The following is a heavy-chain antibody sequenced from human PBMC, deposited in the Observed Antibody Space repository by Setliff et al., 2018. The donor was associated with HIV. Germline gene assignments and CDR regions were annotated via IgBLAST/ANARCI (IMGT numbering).Heavy chain of an antibody. Sequence: PGESLKISCKGSGYSFTSYWIGWVRQMPGKGLEWMGIIYPSGSDTRYSPSFQGQVTISADKSISTAYLQWSSLKASDTAMYYCARLPSSREGVDYYYYYMDVWGKGTTVTVSS. D-gene: IGHD1-26*01. J-gene: IGHJ6*03. V-gene: IGHV5-51*01. CDR2: IYPSGSDT. CDR3: ARLPSSREGVDYYYYYMDV. CDR1: GYSFTSYW.